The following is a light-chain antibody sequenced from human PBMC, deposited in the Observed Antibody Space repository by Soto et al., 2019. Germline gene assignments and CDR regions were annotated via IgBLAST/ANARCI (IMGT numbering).Light chain of an antibody. J-gene: IGLJ1*01. V-gene: IGLV1-40*01. CDR2: GNT. CDR1: DSNLRAGYD. Sequence: QPVLTQPPSVSGAPGQRVTISCTGSDSNLRAGYDVHWYQQLPGTAPKRLIYGNTIRPSGVPDRFSGSKSGTSASLALAGLQAEDEGDYYCQSYDSSLSGLYVFGTGTKVTVL. CDR3: QSYDSSLSGLYV.